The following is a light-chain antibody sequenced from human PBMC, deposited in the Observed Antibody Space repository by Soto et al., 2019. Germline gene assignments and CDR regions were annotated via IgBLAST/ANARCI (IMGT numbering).Light chain of an antibody. CDR2: GAS. V-gene: IGKV3-20*01. CDR1: QSVSSSY. J-gene: IGKJ1*01. CDR3: QQYGSLPRT. Sequence: EIVLMQSPGALSLSKGERATLSCCASQSVSSSYLAWYQQKPGQTPRPLIYGASSRAIGIPDRFSGSGSGTDFTLTISCLVPEDFAVYYCQQYGSLPRTFGQGPKVDIK.